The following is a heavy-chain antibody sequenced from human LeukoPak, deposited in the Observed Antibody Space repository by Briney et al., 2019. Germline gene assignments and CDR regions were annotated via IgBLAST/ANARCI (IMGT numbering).Heavy chain of an antibody. Sequence: PSETLSLTCTVSGGSISSYYWSWIRQPPGKGLEWIGYIYYSGSTNYNPSLKSRVTISVDTSKNQFSLKLSSVTAADTAVYYCARVTGYSSSLTYFDYWGQGTLVTVSS. CDR2: IYYSGST. J-gene: IGHJ4*02. D-gene: IGHD6-13*01. V-gene: IGHV4-59*01. CDR3: ARVTGYSSSLTYFDY. CDR1: GGSISSYY.